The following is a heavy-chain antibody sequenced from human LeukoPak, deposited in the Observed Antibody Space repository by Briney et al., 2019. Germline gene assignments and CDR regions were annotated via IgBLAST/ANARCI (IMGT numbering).Heavy chain of an antibody. CDR3: AKAASPTTRYFDY. CDR1: GFTFSSYA. J-gene: IGHJ4*02. V-gene: IGHV3-23*01. D-gene: IGHD1-26*01. Sequence: GGSLRLSCAASGFTFSSYALSWVRQAPGKGLEWVSGITDSGTGTYYADSVKGRFTISRDNSKNTLYLQMDSLRAEDTAVYYCAKAASPTTRYFDYWGQGTLVTVSS. CDR2: ITDSGTGT.